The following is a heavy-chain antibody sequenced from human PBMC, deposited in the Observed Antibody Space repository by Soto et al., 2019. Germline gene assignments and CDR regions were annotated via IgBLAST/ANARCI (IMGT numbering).Heavy chain of an antibody. V-gene: IGHV4-34*01. J-gene: IGHJ4*02. CDR1: GGSFSGYY. D-gene: IGHD7-27*01. CDR3: ARGWGRIFDY. CDR2: INHSGST. Sequence: QVQLQQWGAGLLKPSETLSLTCAVYGGSFSGYYWYWIRQPPGKGLEWIGEINHSGSTNYNPSLKSRVTLSVDTSKNQFSLKLSSETAADMAVYYCARGWGRIFDYWGQGTLVTVSS.